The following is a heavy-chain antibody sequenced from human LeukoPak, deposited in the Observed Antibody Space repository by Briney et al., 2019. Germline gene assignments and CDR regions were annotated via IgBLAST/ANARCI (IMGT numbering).Heavy chain of an antibody. D-gene: IGHD2-2*01. J-gene: IGHJ4*02. CDR2: ISGFGGST. CDR3: AKHRSSRGYFDY. V-gene: IGHV3-23*01. Sequence: PGGSLTLSCSASGFTFSSYAMSWVRQAPAKGLAWVSAISGFGGSTYYADSVKDRFTIARDNSKNTLYLQMNSLRVEHTAVYYCAKHRSSRGYFDYWGRGTLVTVSS. CDR1: GFTFSSYA.